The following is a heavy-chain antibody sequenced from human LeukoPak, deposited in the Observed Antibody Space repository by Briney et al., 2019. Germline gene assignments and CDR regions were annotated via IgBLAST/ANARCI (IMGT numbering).Heavy chain of an antibody. Sequence: PSETLSLTCAVYGGSFSGYYWSWIRQPPGKGLEWIGSIYNSGRTYYNPSLESRVTISVDTSKNQFSLKLNSVTAADTAVYFCATTDGDYPDLFDPWGQGALVTVSS. D-gene: IGHD4-17*01. V-gene: IGHV4-34*01. CDR3: ATTDGDYPDLFDP. CDR2: IYNSGRT. J-gene: IGHJ5*02. CDR1: GGSFSGYY.